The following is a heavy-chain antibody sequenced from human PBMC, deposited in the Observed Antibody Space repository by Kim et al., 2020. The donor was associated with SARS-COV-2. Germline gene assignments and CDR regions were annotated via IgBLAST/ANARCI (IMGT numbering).Heavy chain of an antibody. D-gene: IGHD3-22*01. V-gene: IGHV3-74*01. J-gene: IGHJ4*02. Sequence: YAASVRGRFTISRDNAQNTLYLQMNGLRAEDTAVYFCARGSGYYGFDYWGQGILVTVSS. CDR3: ARGSGYYGFDY.